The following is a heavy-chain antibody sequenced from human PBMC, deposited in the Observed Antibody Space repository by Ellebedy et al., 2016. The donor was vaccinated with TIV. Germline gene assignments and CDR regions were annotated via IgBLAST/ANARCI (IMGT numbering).Heavy chain of an antibody. CDR3: ARDQWLGRAYYFDS. J-gene: IGHJ4*02. CDR2: IKQDGSEK. D-gene: IGHD6-19*01. Sequence: GESLKTSCATSGFTFSNYWMTWVRQAPGKGLEWVANIKQDGSEKYYVDSVKGRFSISRDNAKNSLYVQMNSLTDEDTAVYYCARDQWLGRAYYFDSWGQGTLVTVSS. V-gene: IGHV3-7*01. CDR1: GFTFSNYW.